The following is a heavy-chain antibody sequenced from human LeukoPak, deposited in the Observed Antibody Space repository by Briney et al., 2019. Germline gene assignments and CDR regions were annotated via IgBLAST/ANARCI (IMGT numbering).Heavy chain of an antibody. Sequence: GGSLRLSCAASGFTFSSYEMNWVRQAPGKGLEWVSYISSSGSTIYYADSVKGRFTISRDNAKNSLYLQMNSLRAKDMAVYYCAREFGLRYFDWLLWGAFDIWGQGTMVTVSS. CDR2: ISSSGSTI. CDR1: GFTFSSYE. D-gene: IGHD3-9*01. J-gene: IGHJ3*02. CDR3: AREFGLRYFDWLLWGAFDI. V-gene: IGHV3-48*03.